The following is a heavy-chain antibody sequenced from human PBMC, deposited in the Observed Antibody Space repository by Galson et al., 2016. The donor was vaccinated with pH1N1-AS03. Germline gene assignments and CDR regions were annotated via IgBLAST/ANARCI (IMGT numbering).Heavy chain of an antibody. CDR2: ISAGGSIT. J-gene: IGHJ4*02. Sequence: SLRLSCAASGFTFSNYPIIWVRQAPGKGLEWISYISAGGSITTYAESVKGRFTVSRDNAKNSLYLQMNSLRAEDTAVYYCATSGVQDYWGQGTLVTVSS. V-gene: IGHV3-48*03. CDR1: GFTFSNYP. CDR3: ATSGVQDY. D-gene: IGHD1-1*01.